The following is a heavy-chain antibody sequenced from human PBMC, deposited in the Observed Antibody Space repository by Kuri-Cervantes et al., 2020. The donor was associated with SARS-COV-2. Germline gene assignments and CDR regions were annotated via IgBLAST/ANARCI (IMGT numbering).Heavy chain of an antibody. D-gene: IGHD2-15*01. CDR2: ISSSSRYI. V-gene: IGHV3-21*01. CDR1: VFTSSSYS. J-gene: IGHJ4*02. Sequence: LTCAASVFTSSSYSMNWVRQAAGKGLEWVASISSSSRYIYYAVSVKGRFTIYRDNAKHSLYLQMDRLRAEDTAVYYCARELGGSSVWGQGTMVTVSS. CDR3: ARELGGSSV.